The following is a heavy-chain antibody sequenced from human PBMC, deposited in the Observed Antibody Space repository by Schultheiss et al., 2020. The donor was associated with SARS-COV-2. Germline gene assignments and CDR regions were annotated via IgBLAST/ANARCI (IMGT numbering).Heavy chain of an antibody. CDR1: GFTFSTYW. CDR3: ARDAPRSGGLDF. J-gene: IGHJ4*02. CDR2: INTDGRST. D-gene: IGHD4-23*01. V-gene: IGHV3-74*01. Sequence: GGSLRLSCAASGFTFSTYWMHWVRQAPGKGLVWVSCINTDGRSTGYVDFAKGRFTISRDNAKNTLYLQMNSLRAEDTGVYYCARDAPRSGGLDFWGQGTLVTVSS.